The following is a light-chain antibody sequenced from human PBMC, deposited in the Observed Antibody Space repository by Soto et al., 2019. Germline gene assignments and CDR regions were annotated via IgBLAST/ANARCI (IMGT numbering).Light chain of an antibody. V-gene: IGLV2-8*01. CDR3: AAWDDSLSGHV. Sequence: QSALTQPPSASGSPGQSVTISCTGTSSDVGAYIFVSWYQQHPGKAPKLMVYDVNRRPPGVPDRFFGSKSGNTASLAISGLRSEDEADYYCAAWDDSLSGHVFGTGTKLTVL. J-gene: IGLJ1*01. CDR1: SSDVGAYIF. CDR2: DVN.